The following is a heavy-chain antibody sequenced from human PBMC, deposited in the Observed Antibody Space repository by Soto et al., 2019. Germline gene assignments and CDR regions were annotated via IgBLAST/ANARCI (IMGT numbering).Heavy chain of an antibody. Sequence: SETLSLTCTVSCGSITSNNYYWGWIRQPPGKGLEWIGSIHYSGSTYYNPSLKSRVTISVDTSKNQFSLKLTSMTAADTAVYYCATLPFYIESGIGYWGQGTLVTVSS. V-gene: IGHV4-39*01. D-gene: IGHD2-15*01. J-gene: IGHJ4*02. CDR1: CGSITSNNYY. CDR2: IHYSGST. CDR3: ATLPFYIESGIGY.